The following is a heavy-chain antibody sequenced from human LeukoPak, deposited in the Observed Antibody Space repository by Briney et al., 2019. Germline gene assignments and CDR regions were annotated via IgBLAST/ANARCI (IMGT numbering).Heavy chain of an antibody. Sequence: PGGSLRVSCAASGFTFSDAWMSWVRQTPEKGLEWVGRIKSKTDGGTTDYAAPVKGRFTISRDDSENTLHLQMNSLKSEDTAVYYCTTGVHTGSRRYFDLWGRGNLVTVSS. D-gene: IGHD3-10*01. CDR3: TTGVHTGSRRYFDL. V-gene: IGHV3-15*01. CDR2: IKSKTDGGTT. CDR1: GFTFSDAW. J-gene: IGHJ2*01.